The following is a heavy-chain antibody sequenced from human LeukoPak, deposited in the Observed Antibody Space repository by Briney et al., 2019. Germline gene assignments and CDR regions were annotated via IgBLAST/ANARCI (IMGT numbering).Heavy chain of an antibody. Sequence: GGSLRLSCAASGFTFNTYWMTWVRQAPGKGLEWVANIKQDGSEKYCVDSLKGRFTISRDNAKNSLYLQMNSLRVEDTAVYYCAREEWWFDSWGQGTQVTVSS. CDR2: IKQDGSEK. V-gene: IGHV3-7*01. CDR1: GFTFNTYW. D-gene: IGHD2-8*01. CDR3: AREEWWFDS. J-gene: IGHJ5*01.